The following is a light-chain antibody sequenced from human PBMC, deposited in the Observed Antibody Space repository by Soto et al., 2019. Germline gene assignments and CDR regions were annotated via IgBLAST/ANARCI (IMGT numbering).Light chain of an antibody. CDR1: QSISSY. J-gene: IGKJ1*01. CDR2: AAS. CDR3: QQSYNTPRT. Sequence: DLQMTQPPSSLSASVGDRVTITCRASQSISSYLNWYQQKPGKAPQLLIYAASSMQGGVPSRFSSSGSGTDSNPPISSLQPKDFAPYDCQQSYNTPRTFGQGTKVEIK. V-gene: IGKV1-39*01.